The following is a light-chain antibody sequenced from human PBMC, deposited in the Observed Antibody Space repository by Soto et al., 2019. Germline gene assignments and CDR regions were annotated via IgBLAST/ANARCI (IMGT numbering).Light chain of an antibody. V-gene: IGKV4-1*01. CDR2: WAS. Sequence: DIVMTQSPDSLAVSLGERATINCKSSQSVLYSSNNKNYLAWYQQKPGQPPKLLLYWASTRESGVPDRFSGSGSGTDFTLTISSLHAEDVAVYYCQQYYSTPRTFGQGTKGEIK. J-gene: IGKJ1*01. CDR3: QQYYSTPRT. CDR1: QSVLYSSNNKNY.